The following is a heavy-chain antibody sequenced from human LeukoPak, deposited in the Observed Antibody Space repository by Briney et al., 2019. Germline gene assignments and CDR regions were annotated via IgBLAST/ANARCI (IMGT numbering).Heavy chain of an antibody. CDR3: ARGGVTYSSGWYYFDY. CDR1: GFTFSNAW. D-gene: IGHD6-19*01. V-gene: IGHV3-30-3*01. CDR2: ISYDGSNK. J-gene: IGHJ4*02. Sequence: GGSLRLSCAASGFTFSNAWMNWVRQAPGKGLEWVAVISYDGSNKYYADSVKGRFTISRDNSKNTLYLQMNSLRAEDTAVYYCARGGVTYSSGWYYFDYWGQGTLVTVSS.